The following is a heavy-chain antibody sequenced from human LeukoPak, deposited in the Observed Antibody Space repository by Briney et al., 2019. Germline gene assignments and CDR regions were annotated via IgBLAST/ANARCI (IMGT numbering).Heavy chain of an antibody. Sequence: PAGGSLRLSCAASGFTFNGYWMTWVRQAPGKGLEWVGFIRSNLYGGTPEYAASVKGRFTISRDDSNSIAYLEMDSLKTDDTAVYYCTRDQTPYYWGQGTLVTVSS. CDR1: GFTFNGYW. J-gene: IGHJ4*02. CDR3: TRDQTPYY. V-gene: IGHV3-49*04. CDR2: IRSNLYGGTP.